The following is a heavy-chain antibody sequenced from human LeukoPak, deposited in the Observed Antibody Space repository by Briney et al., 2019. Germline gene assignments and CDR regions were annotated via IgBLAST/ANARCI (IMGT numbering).Heavy chain of an antibody. CDR2: ISSSSSYI. D-gene: IGHD1-1*01. V-gene: IGHV3-21*01. CDR3: ASSPSRGTPYYYYYYMDV. Sequence: GGSLRLSCAASGFTVSSNCMSWVRQAPGKGLEWVSSISSSSSYIYYADSVKGRFTISRDNAKNSLYLQMNSLRAEDTAVYYCASSPSRGTPYYYYYYMDVWGKGTTVTVSS. J-gene: IGHJ6*03. CDR1: GFTVSSNC.